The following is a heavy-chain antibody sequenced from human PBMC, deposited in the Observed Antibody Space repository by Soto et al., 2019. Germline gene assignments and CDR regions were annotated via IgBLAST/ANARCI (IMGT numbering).Heavy chain of an antibody. CDR1: GFTFSSYA. D-gene: IGHD3-9*01. Sequence: HPGGSLRLSCAASGFTFSSYAMSWVRQAPGKGLEWVSAISGSGGSTYYADSVKGRFTISRDNSKNTLYLQMNSLRAEDTAVYYFAKDTVLKEYGARHDPFAIPSQRTTVTGSS. J-gene: IGHJ3*02. CDR2: ISGSGGST. CDR3: AKDTVLKEYGARHDPFAI. V-gene: IGHV3-23*01.